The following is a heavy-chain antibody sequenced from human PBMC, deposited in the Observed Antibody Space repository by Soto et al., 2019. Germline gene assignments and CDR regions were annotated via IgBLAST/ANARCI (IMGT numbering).Heavy chain of an antibody. V-gene: IGHV3-23*01. CDR2: IGGPGQYT. CDR1: GFIFQHFV. Sequence: DVQLLETGGGLVQPGGSLRLSCRASGFIFQHFVINWVRQAPGKGLEWVSIIGGPGQYTFYADSVRGRFTFSKDHTENTVYLEMNSLRSEDTAIYFCAKGGTSHIYGIDVWGPGTTVIVSS. D-gene: IGHD2-2*01. J-gene: IGHJ6*02. CDR3: AKGGTSHIYGIDV.